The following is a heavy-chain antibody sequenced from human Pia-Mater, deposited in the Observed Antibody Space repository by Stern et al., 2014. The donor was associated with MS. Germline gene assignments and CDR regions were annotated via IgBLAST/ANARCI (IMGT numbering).Heavy chain of an antibody. V-gene: IGHV4-39*01. D-gene: IGHD3-3*01. CDR2: IYYTGRT. CDR1: GGSVSSSTYY. J-gene: IGHJ4*02. Sequence: QVQLQESGPGLVKPSETLSLTCTVSGGSVSSSTYYWGWIRQPPGKNLEWIGSIYYTGRTYYNPSVPGRLPISVDASKNQFSLKLTAVTAADTAVYYCARQGSFDFWSGWGQGTLVTVSS. CDR3: ARQGSFDFWSG.